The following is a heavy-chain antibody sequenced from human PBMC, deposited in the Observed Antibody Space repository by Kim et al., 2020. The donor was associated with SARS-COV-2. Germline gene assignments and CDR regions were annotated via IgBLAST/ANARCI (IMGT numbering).Heavy chain of an antibody. V-gene: IGHV1-69*13. Sequence: SVKVSCKASGDTFSSHIMSWVRQAPGQGLEWMGGIIPIFRSTIYAQRFQDRVTITADESTSTGYMELRSLRSEDTAVYYCARGVDYDILTRYRMDVWGQGTTVTVSS. CDR1: GDTFSSHI. D-gene: IGHD3-9*01. CDR3: ARGVDYDILTRYRMDV. J-gene: IGHJ6*02. CDR2: IIPIFRST.